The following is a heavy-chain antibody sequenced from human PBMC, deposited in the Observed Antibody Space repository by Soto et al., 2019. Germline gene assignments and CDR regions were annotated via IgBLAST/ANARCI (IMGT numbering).Heavy chain of an antibody. CDR2: IYHSGST. CDR1: GGSISSSNW. J-gene: IGHJ5*02. CDR3: ARLIWFGELSFRFDP. Sequence: SETLSLTCAVSGGSISSSNWWSWVRQPPGKGLEWIGEIYHSGSTNYNPSLKSRITISVDKSKDQFSLKLNSVTAADTAVYYCARLIWFGELSFRFDPWGQGTLVT. D-gene: IGHD3-10*01. V-gene: IGHV4-4*02.